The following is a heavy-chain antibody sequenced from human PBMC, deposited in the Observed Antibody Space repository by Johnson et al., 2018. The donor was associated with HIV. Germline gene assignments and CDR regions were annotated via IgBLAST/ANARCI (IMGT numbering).Heavy chain of an antibody. Sequence: QVQLVESGGGLVKPGGSLRLSCAASGFSFSDYYMAWIRQSPGKGLEWVSYISSSGGTTHNADSVKGRFTISRDNSKNSLYLQMNSLRAEDTALYYCAKVDCGGDTCAGYDPFDLWGQGTLVTVSS. J-gene: IGHJ3*01. CDR1: GFSFSDYY. D-gene: IGHD2-21*01. V-gene: IGHV3-11*01. CDR3: AKVDCGGDTCAGYDPFDL. CDR2: ISSSGGTT.